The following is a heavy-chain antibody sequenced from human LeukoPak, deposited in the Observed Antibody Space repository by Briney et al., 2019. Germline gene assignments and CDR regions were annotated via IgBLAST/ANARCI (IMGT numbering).Heavy chain of an antibody. D-gene: IGHD2-2*01. Sequence: PGGSLRLSCAASGFTFSSYSMNWVRQAPGKGLEWVSYISSSSSTIYYADSVKGRFTISRDNAKNSLYLQMNSLRAEDTAVYYCARDSRYCSSTSCYFDYWGQGTPVTVSS. CDR2: ISSSSSTI. CDR1: GFTFSSYS. CDR3: ARDSRYCSSTSCYFDY. V-gene: IGHV3-48*04. J-gene: IGHJ4*02.